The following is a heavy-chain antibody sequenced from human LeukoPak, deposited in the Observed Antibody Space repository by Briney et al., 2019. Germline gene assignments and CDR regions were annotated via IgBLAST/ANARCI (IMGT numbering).Heavy chain of an antibody. CDR3: AKEFGVVEWELLADP. Sequence: GGSLRLSCAASGFTFSSYGMHWVRQAPGKGLEWVAFIRYDGSNKYYADSVKGRFTISGDNSKNTLYLQMNSLRAEDTAVYYCAKEFGVVEWELLADPWGQGTLVTVSS. CDR1: GFTFSSYG. D-gene: IGHD1-26*01. CDR2: IRYDGSNK. V-gene: IGHV3-30*02. J-gene: IGHJ5*02.